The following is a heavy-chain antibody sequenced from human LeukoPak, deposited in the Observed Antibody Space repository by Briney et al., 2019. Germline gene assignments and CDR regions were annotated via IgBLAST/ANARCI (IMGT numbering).Heavy chain of an antibody. V-gene: IGHV1-18*01. J-gene: IGHJ4*02. CDR2: ISAYNGNT. D-gene: IGHD3-9*01. CDR3: AREARDDILTGYYPYYFDY. CDR1: AYTFTIYG. Sequence: GAAVKVSCKASAYTFTIYGISWVRQAPGQGLEWMGWISAYNGNTNYAQKLQGRVTMNTDTSPSTAYMELRSLISDDTAVYYCAREARDDILTGYYPYYFDYWGQGTLVTVSP.